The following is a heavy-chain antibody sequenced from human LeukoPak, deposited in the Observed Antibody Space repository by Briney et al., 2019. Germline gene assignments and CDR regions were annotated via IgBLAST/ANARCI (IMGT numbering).Heavy chain of an antibody. CDR1: GGSISSYY. J-gene: IGHJ5*02. D-gene: IGHD2-21*02. Sequence: PSETLSLTCTVSGGSISSYYWSWIRQPAGKGLEWIGRIYTSGSNNYNPSLKSRVTMSVDTSKNQFSLKLSSVTAADTAVYYCARREYCGGDCYWRWFDPWGQGTLVTVSS. CDR3: ARREYCGGDCYWRWFDP. CDR2: IYTSGSN. V-gene: IGHV4-4*07.